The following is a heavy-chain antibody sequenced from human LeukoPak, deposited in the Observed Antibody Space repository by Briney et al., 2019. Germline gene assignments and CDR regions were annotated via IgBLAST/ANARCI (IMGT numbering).Heavy chain of an antibody. V-gene: IGHV5-51*01. Sequence: EESLKISCKSSGDIFTHYWIGRVRQMPGKGLEWMGIIYPGDSNIKYSPSFQGQVTISADESINTVYLQWISLKTSDTAMYYCARENWGSGDYWGQGTLVTVSP. CDR3: ARENWGSGDY. CDR2: IYPGDSNI. J-gene: IGHJ4*02. D-gene: IGHD7-27*01. CDR1: GDIFTHYW.